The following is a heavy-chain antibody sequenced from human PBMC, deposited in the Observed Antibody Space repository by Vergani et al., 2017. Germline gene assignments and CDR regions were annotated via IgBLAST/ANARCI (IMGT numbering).Heavy chain of an antibody. V-gene: IGHV1-46*01. CDR3: ASGIQSSGVVYAFDS. J-gene: IGHJ3*02. D-gene: IGHD3-3*01. CDR2: INPSGGST. CDR1: GYTFTSYY. Sequence: QVQLVQSGAEVKKPGASVKVSCKASGYTFTSYYMHWVRQAPGQGLEWMGIINPSGGSTSYAQKFQGRVTMTRDTSTSTVYMELRSLRSEDTAVYYCASGIQSSGVVYAFDSWGQGTMVTVSS.